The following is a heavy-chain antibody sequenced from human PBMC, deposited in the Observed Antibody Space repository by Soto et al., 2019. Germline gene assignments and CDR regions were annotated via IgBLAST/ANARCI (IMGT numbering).Heavy chain of an antibody. V-gene: IGHV1-2*04. CDR3: ARESGGATATLDYYYFYMDV. CDR2: INSNSGVT. J-gene: IGHJ6*03. D-gene: IGHD5-12*01. Sequence: QVQLVQSGAEVKKPGASVTVSCRSFGDTFTDYYMHWVRQAPGQGLEWMGWINSNSGVTRYSQKFKGWVTRTRDTSIRTVYMQLSRLRSDDTAVYYCARESGGATATLDYYYFYMDVWGTGTTVTVSS. CDR1: GDTFTDYY.